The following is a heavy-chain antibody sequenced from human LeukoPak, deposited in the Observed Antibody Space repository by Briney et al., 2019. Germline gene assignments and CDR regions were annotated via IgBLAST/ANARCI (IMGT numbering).Heavy chain of an antibody. V-gene: IGHV3-21*01. D-gene: IGHD7-27*01. CDR2: ISSSSSYI. CDR3: ARKMGTLGHAFDI. Sequence: PGGTLRLSCAASGFSFSSSGMNWVRQAPGKGLEWVSSISSSSSYIYYTDSVKGRFTISRDNAKNSLYLQMNSLRAEDTAVYYCARKMGTLGHAFDIWGQGTMVTVSS. J-gene: IGHJ3*02. CDR1: GFSFSSSG.